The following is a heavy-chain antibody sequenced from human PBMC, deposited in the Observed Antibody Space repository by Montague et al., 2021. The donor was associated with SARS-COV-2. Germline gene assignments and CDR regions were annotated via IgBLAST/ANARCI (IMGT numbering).Heavy chain of an antibody. CDR2: IYDTGII. J-gene: IGHJ3*01. CDR1: GASVTSES. D-gene: IGHD2-15*01. CDR3: ARELEGSDTFDL. Sequence: SETLSLTCSVSGASVTSESWGWIRQAPGKGLEWIAYIYDTGIIDYHPSLRSRTTIAVDTSKNQLSLKLTSVSAADTAVYFCARELEGSDTFDLWGQGTMVTVSS. V-gene: IGHV4-59*02.